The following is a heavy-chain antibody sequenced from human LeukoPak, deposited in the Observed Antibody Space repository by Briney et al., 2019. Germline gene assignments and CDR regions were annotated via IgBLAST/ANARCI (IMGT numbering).Heavy chain of an antibody. CDR3: SRDSGYSDSSGYSLS. J-gene: IGHJ5*02. CDR1: GFTFSSYW. V-gene: IGHV3-7*04. Sequence: PGGSLRLSCAGSGFTFSSYWMSWVRQAPGQGLEWVANINQYGSEEYYVDSVKGRFTISRDNAKNSLYLQMNSLRAEDTAVYFCSRDSGYSDSSGYSLSWGQGTLVTVSS. D-gene: IGHD3-22*01. CDR2: INQYGSEE.